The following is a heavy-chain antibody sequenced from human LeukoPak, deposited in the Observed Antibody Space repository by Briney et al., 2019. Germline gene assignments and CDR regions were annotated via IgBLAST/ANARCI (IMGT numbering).Heavy chain of an antibody. CDR2: IDPSDSYT. CDR3: ARHGEGNWLHP. CDR1: GYSFTFYS. D-gene: IGHD7-27*01. Sequence: GESLKIACKGSGYSFTFYSITWVRQMPGKGLEWMGRIDPSDSYTNYSPSFQGHVTISADKSISTAYLQWSSLKASDTAMYYCARHGEGNWLHPWGRGTLVTVSS. J-gene: IGHJ5*02. V-gene: IGHV5-10-1*01.